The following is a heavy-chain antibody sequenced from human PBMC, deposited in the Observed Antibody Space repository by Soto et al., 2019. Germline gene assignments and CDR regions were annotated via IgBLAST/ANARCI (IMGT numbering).Heavy chain of an antibody. D-gene: IGHD4-17*01. J-gene: IGHJ4*02. CDR1: GGSISSYF. CDR3: ARLRDGDNSGDY. CDR2: IYDSGST. Sequence: QVQLQESGPGLVKPSETLSLICTVSGGSISSYFWSWIRQTPGKGLEWIGYIYDSGSTNYNPSLKSRVTISVDTSKNQFSLKVNSVTAADTAVYYCARLRDGDNSGDYWGQGTLVTVSS. V-gene: IGHV4-59*01.